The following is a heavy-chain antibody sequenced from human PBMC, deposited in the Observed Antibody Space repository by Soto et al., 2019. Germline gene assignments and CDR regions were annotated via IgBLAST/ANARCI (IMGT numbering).Heavy chain of an antibody. D-gene: IGHD6-13*01. CDR3: ARDRYSSSWSGDY. J-gene: IGHJ4*02. V-gene: IGHV3-30-3*01. CDR1: GFTFSSYA. CDR2: ISYDGSNK. Sequence: GGSLRLSCAASGFTFSSYAMHWVRQAPGKGLVWVAVISYDGSNKYYADSVKGRFTISRDNSKNTLYLQMNSLRAEDTAVYYCARDRYSSSWSGDYWGQGTLVTVSS.